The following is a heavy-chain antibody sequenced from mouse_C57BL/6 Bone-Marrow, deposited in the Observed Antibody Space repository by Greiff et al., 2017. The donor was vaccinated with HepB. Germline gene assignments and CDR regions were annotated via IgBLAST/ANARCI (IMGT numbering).Heavy chain of an antibody. J-gene: IGHJ2*01. Sequence: QVQLQQSGAELARPGASVKLSCKASGYTFTSYGISWVKQRTGQGLEWIGEIYPRSGNTYYNEKFKGKATLTADKSSSTAYMGLRSLTSEDSAVYFCARGLWLRRYYFDYWGQGTTLTVSS. CDR3: ARGLWLRRYYFDY. CDR2: IYPRSGNT. D-gene: IGHD2-2*01. CDR1: GYTFTSYG. V-gene: IGHV1-81*01.